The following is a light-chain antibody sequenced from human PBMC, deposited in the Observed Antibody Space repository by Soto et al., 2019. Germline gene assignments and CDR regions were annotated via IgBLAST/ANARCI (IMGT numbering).Light chain of an antibody. J-gene: IGLJ1*01. Sequence: QSVLTQPRSVSGSPGQSVTISCTGTSSDVGGYNYVSWYQQHPGKAPKLIIYDVSKRPSGVPDRFSGSKSGNTASLTISGLQAEDEADYYCYSYAGSYTFYVFGTGTKVTVL. CDR1: SSDVGGYNY. CDR3: YSYAGSYTFYV. V-gene: IGLV2-11*01. CDR2: DVS.